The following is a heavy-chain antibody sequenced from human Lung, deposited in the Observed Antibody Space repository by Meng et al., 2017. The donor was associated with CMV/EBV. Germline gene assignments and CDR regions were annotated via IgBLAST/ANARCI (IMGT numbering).Heavy chain of an antibody. CDR3: ADRQASYARTELFDY. Sequence: GXXLVXPTQTLTLTCTFSGFSLSTSGVGVAWSRQPPGRALEWLALIYWNDNKRYSTSLKSRHTITMDTYKNQVVITLIYMDPVDTATYYCADRQASYARTELFDYXGQGXLVTVSS. CDR1: GFSLSTSGVG. D-gene: IGHD2-2*01. J-gene: IGHJ4*02. CDR2: IYWNDNK. V-gene: IGHV2-5*01.